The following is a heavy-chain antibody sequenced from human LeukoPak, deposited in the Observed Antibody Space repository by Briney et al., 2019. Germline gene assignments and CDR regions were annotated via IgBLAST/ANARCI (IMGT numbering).Heavy chain of an antibody. CDR3: ARGGGGGWGSARYELEAFDI. D-gene: IGHD1-1*01. CDR1: GGSISSYY. V-gene: IGHV4-59*01. CDR2: IYYSGST. J-gene: IGHJ3*02. Sequence: PSETLSLTCTVSGGSISSYYWSWIRQPPGKGLEWIGYIYYSGSTNYNPSLKSRVTISVDTSKNQFSLKLSSVTAADTAVYYGARGGGGGWGSARYELEAFDIWGQGTMVTVSS.